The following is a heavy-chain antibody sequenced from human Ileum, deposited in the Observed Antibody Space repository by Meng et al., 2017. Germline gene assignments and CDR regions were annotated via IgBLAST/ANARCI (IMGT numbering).Heavy chain of an antibody. V-gene: IGHV4-39*07. D-gene: IGHD7-27*01. J-gene: IGHJ5*02. CDR3: ASDGRHWGESPFNP. CDR1: GFSLTITVLF. CDR2: VQNSWST. Sequence: QLESSRLGPVMSEHTLHLTFTFSGFSLTITVLFWGWCRHAPGRGREWLGIVQNSWSTAYHPSLKSRVTVSLATSKNQFSLKLTSVTAAATAVYSCASDGRHWGESPFNPWGQGTLVTVSS.